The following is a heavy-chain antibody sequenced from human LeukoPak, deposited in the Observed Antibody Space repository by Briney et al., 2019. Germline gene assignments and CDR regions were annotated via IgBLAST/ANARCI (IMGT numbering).Heavy chain of an antibody. CDR1: GYTFTNYA. CDR2: INTGTGNT. J-gene: IGHJ3*02. D-gene: IGHD6-19*01. Sequence: ASVKVSCRSSGYTFTNYALHWVRQAPGQSLEWMGWINTGTGNTKSSQNSQDRVTFTMDTSATTAYMELSSLRSEDTAVYYCTRLYSSGWRYDAFLIWGQGTMVTVSS. CDR3: TRLYSSGWRYDAFLI. V-gene: IGHV1-3*04.